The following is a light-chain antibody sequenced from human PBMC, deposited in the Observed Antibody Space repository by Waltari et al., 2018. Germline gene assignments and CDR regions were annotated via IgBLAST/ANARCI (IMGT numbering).Light chain of an antibody. CDR2: GAS. V-gene: IGKV3-15*01. J-gene: IGKJ2*01. Sequence: EVVMTQSPATMSVSPGQRATLSCRASQSVGSNLAWYQQKPGQAPRLLIYGASNRATDIPARFSGSGSGTEFTLTISSLQSEDFAFYYCQQYNNWPPEYTFGQGTKLEIK. CDR1: QSVGSN. CDR3: QQYNNWPPEYT.